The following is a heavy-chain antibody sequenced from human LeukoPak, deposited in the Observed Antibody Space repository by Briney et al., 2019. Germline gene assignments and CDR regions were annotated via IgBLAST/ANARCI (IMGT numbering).Heavy chain of an antibody. Sequence: GGSLRLSCAVSGFGVHTFAMSWVRLTPGRGLEWLASITKYDGRVYYADSVRGRFSISRDTSQNELYLQMNGLRADDSAMYFCAKDHSADGWPTFEYWGRGTLVTVSS. CDR2: ITKYDGRV. CDR1: GFGVHTFA. CDR3: AKDHSADGWPTFEY. V-gene: IGHV3-23*01. D-gene: IGHD5-24*01. J-gene: IGHJ4*02.